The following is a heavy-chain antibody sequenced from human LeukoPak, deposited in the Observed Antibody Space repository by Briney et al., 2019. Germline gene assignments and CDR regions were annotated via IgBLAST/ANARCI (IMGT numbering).Heavy chain of an antibody. CDR3: ARKLPSLYYLDY. CDR1: GFTFSSYA. J-gene: IGHJ4*02. Sequence: GRSLRLSCAASGFTFSSYAMHWVRQAPGKGLEWVAVISYDGSNKYYADSMKGRFTISRDNSKNTLYLQMNSLRAEDTAVYYCARKLPSLYYLDYWGQGTLVTVSS. CDR2: ISYDGSNK. V-gene: IGHV3-30-3*01. D-gene: IGHD2-15*01.